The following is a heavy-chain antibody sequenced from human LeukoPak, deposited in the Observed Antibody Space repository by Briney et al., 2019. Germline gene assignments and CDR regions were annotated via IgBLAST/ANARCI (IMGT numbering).Heavy chain of an antibody. CDR1: GFTFSSYG. J-gene: IGHJ5*02. D-gene: IGHD2-15*01. V-gene: IGHV3-30*02. CDR3: AKDSVVVAATPTNWFDP. CDR2: IRYDGSNK. Sequence: PGGSLRLPCAASGFTFSSYGMHWVRQAPGKGLEWVAFIRYDGSNKYYADSVKGRFTISRDNSKNTLYLQMNSLRAEDTAVYYCAKDSVVVAATPTNWFDPWGQGTLVTVSS.